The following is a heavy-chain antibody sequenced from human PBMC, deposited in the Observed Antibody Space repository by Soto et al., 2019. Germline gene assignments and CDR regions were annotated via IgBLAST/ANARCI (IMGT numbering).Heavy chain of an antibody. V-gene: IGHV4-39*01. J-gene: IGHJ4*02. CDR1: GGSISSSSYY. Sequence: QLQLQESGPGLVKPSETLSLTCTVSGGSISSSSYYWGWIRQPPGKGLEWIGSIYYSGSTYYNPSLKSRVTISVDTSKNQFSLKLSSVTAADTAVYYCARHVGYSSSWRDYWGQGTLVTVSS. CDR2: IYYSGST. CDR3: ARHVGYSSSWRDY. D-gene: IGHD6-13*01.